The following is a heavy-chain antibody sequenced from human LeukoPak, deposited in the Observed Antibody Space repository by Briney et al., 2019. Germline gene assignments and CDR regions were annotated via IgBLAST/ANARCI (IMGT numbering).Heavy chain of an antibody. J-gene: IGHJ4*02. V-gene: IGHV1-2*07. D-gene: IGHD3-9*01. CDR1: GYTFTGYY. CDR2: INPYNGDT. CDR3: AREGLGSKTGDH. Sequence: ASVKVSCKASGYTFTGYYMHWVRQAPGQGLEWMGSINPYNGDTKTSHKLEGRVTMTRDTSATTVYFELKGLKFDDTGTYFCAREGLGSKTGDHWGQGTLVRVSP.